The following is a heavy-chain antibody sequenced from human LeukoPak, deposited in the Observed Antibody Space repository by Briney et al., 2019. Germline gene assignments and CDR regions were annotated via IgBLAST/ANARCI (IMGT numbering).Heavy chain of an antibody. CDR2: NRNKANSYTT. D-gene: IGHD3-22*01. CDR3: TSPSYDSSGYRPFDY. Sequence: GGSLRLPCAASGFTFSGSAMHWVRQASGKGLEWIGRNRNKANSYTTAYAASVKGRFTISRDDSKNTAYLQMNSLKTEDTAVYYCTSPSYDSSGYRPFDYWGQGTLVTVSS. J-gene: IGHJ4*02. CDR1: GFTFSGSA. V-gene: IGHV3-73*01.